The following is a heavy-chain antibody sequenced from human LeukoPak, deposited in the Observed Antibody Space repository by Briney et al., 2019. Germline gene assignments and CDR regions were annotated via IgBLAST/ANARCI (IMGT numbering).Heavy chain of an antibody. D-gene: IGHD2-2*02. CDR3: ARAPDCSSTSCYTWIWFDP. Sequence: ASVRVSCKPSGGTFSSYAIIWVRQAPGQGLDWMGGIIPIFGTANYAQKLQRRVTITTDESTSTAYMELSSLRSEDTAVYYCARAPDCSSTSCYTWIWFDPWGQGTLVTVSS. CDR2: IIPIFGTA. V-gene: IGHV1-69*05. J-gene: IGHJ5*02. CDR1: GGTFSSYA.